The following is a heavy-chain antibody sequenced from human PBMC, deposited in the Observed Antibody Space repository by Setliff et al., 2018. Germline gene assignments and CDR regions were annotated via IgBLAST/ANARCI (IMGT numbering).Heavy chain of an antibody. CDR3: AREGRSSISGWYMDV. Sequence: TLSLTCTLSGGSISSYFWTWIRQPAGKGLEWIGRIYTSGSTNYNPSLKSRVTISVDTSKNQFSLNLTSVTAADTAVYFCAREGRSSISGWYMDVWGRGTTVTVSS. D-gene: IGHD3-3*02. J-gene: IGHJ6*03. CDR2: IYTSGST. V-gene: IGHV4-4*07. CDR1: GGSISSYF.